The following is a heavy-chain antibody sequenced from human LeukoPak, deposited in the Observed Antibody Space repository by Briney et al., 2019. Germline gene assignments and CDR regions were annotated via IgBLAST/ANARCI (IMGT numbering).Heavy chain of an antibody. J-gene: IGHJ4*02. Sequence: PGGSLRLSCAASGFTFSSYAMHWVRQAPGKGLEWVAAISYDGSNKYYADSVKGRFTISRDNSKNTLYLQMNSLRAEDTAVYYCARGIAAALSLYYFDYWGQGTLVTVSS. CDR2: ISYDGSNK. CDR3: ARGIAAALSLYYFDY. CDR1: GFTFSSYA. V-gene: IGHV3-30-3*01. D-gene: IGHD6-13*01.